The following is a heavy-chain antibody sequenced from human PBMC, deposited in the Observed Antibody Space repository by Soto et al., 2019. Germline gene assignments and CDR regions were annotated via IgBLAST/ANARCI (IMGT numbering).Heavy chain of an antibody. Sequence: QVQLVQSGAEVRKPGSSVKVSCKASGDTFSFYSIHWVRQAPGLGLEWMGRINPILSMSNYAQRFQGRVTMTADKSTGTAYMKLSGLRSEDTAIYYGASSYGSGYRAFDYWGQGALVTVSS. CDR2: INPILSMS. CDR3: ASSYGSGYRAFDY. V-gene: IGHV1-69*02. J-gene: IGHJ4*02. D-gene: IGHD3-10*01. CDR1: GDTFSFYS.